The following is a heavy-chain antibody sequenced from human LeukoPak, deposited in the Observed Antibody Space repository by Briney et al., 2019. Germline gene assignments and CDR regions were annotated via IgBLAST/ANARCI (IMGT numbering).Heavy chain of an antibody. CDR1: GYTFTGYY. CDR2: INPNSGGT. D-gene: IGHD6-13*01. J-gene: IGHJ6*03. V-gene: IGHV1-2*02. CDR3: ARDNRKQSIAAALGFYYYYYMDV. Sequence: ASVKVSCKASGYTFTGYYMHWVRQAPGQGLEWMGWINPNSGGTNYAQKFQGRVTMTRDTSISTVYMELSSLRSEDTAVYYCARDNRKQSIAAALGFYYYYYMDVWGKGTTVTVSS.